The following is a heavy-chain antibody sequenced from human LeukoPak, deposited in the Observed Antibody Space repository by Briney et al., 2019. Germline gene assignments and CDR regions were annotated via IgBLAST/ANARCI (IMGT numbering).Heavy chain of an antibody. CDR2: ISRSSRHV. Sequence: GGSLRLSCAASGFTFSTYWMNWVRQAPGKGLEWVSSISRSSRHVYYAGSVKGRFTISRDNAKDSLYLQMNSLRAEDMAVYFCVRDLMGSGSTTAYLHHWGQGTLVTVSS. J-gene: IGHJ1*01. CDR1: GFTFSTYW. CDR3: VRDLMGSGSTTAYLHH. V-gene: IGHV3-21*01. D-gene: IGHD1-1*01.